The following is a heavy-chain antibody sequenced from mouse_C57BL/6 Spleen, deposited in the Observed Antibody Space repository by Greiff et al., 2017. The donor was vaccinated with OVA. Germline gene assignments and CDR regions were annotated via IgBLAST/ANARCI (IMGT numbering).Heavy chain of an antibody. CDR1: GYTFTSYW. CDR2: IYPSDSET. J-gene: IGHJ4*01. V-gene: IGHV1-61*01. D-gene: IGHD3-2*02. CDR3: ARQTAQAYYAMDY. Sequence: QVQLQQPGAELVRPGSSVKLSCKASGYTFTSYWMDWVKQRPGQGLEWIGNIYPSDSETHYNQKFKDKATLTVDKSSSTAYMQLSSLTSKDSAVYYCARQTAQAYYAMDYWGQGTSVTVSS.